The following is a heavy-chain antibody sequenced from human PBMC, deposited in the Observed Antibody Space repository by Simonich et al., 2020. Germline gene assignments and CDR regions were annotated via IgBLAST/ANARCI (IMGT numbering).Heavy chain of an antibody. Sequence: EVQLVESGGGLVQPGGSLSLSCAASGFTFSSYWMSWVRQAPGKGQEWVANIKQDGSEKYYVDSVKGRFTISRDNAKNSLYLQMNSLRAEDTAVYYCARDGLGTAYYYYMDVWGKGTTVTVSS. CDR3: ARDGLGTAYYYYMDV. CDR1: GFTFSSYW. D-gene: IGHD7-27*01. V-gene: IGHV3-7*01. CDR2: IKQDGSEK. J-gene: IGHJ6*03.